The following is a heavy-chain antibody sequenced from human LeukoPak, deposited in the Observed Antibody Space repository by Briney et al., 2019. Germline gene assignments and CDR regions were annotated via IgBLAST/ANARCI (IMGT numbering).Heavy chain of an antibody. CDR3: ARRGLSFGVVTSYNWFDP. CDR1: GLTFSNYW. J-gene: IGHJ5*02. V-gene: IGHV3-7*03. CDR2: IKQDGSEK. Sequence: GGSLRLSCAASGLTFSNYWMDWVRQAPGKGLEWVANIKQDGSEKNYVDSVKGRFTISRDNAKNSLYLQMNSLRAEDTAVYFCARRGLSFGVVTSYNWFDPWGQGSLVTVSS. D-gene: IGHD3-3*01.